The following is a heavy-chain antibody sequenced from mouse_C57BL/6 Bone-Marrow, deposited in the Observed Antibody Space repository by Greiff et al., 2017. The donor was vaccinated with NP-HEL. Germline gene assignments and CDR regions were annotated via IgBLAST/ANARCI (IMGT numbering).Heavy chain of an antibody. CDR2: IYPGSGNT. D-gene: IGHD2-1*01. J-gene: IGHJ2*01. V-gene: IGHV1-66*01. Sequence: VQLQQSGPELVKPGASVKISCKASGYSFTSYYIHWVKQRPGQGLEWIGWIYPGSGNTKYNEKFKGKATLTADPSSSTAYMQLSSLTSEDSAVYYCARTGLLWPFDYWGQGTTLTVSS. CDR3: ARTGLLWPFDY. CDR1: GYSFTSYY.